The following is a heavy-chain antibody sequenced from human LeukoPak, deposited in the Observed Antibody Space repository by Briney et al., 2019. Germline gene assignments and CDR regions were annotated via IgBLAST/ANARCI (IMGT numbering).Heavy chain of an antibody. CDR1: GFTFSVYS. J-gene: IGHJ4*02. CDR3: ARERVIAAAGDGFDS. D-gene: IGHD2-21*01. CDR2: ISSSSTTI. V-gene: IGHV3-48*02. Sequence: GSLRHSCVEPGFTFSVYSINCVREGPGEGLESVLYISSSSTTIFYADSVKGRFTISRDNAKNSLFLQMNGLRDEDTALYYCARERVIAAAGDGFDSWGQGTLVTVSS.